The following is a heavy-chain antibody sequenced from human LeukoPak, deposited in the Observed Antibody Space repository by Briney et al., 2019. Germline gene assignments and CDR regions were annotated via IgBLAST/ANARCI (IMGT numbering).Heavy chain of an antibody. Sequence: LGESLKISCKGSGYSFTSYWIGWVRQLPGKGLEWMGIIYPGDSDTRYSPSFQGQVTISADKSISTAYLQWSSLKASDTAMYYCARHRVGYDDAFDIWGQGTLVTVSS. J-gene: IGHJ3*02. V-gene: IGHV5-51*01. CDR3: ARHRVGYDDAFDI. CDR1: GYSFTSYW. D-gene: IGHD3-3*01. CDR2: IYPGDSDT.